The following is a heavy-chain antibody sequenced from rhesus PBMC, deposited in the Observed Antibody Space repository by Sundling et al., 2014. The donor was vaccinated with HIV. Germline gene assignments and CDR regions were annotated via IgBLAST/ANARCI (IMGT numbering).Heavy chain of an antibody. Sequence: QVQLQESGPGLVKPSETLSLTCSVSGTSINNYWWNWIRQPPGKGPEWIGKINGNSGTTNYNPSLKSRVTVSRDTSKHHFSLRLTSVTAADTAVYYCAITAAAAGALTFDFWGQGVLVTVSS. V-gene: IGHV4-80*01. J-gene: IGHJ4*01. CDR2: INGNSGTT. CDR3: AITAAAAGALTFDF. D-gene: IGHD6-25*01. CDR1: GTSINNYW.